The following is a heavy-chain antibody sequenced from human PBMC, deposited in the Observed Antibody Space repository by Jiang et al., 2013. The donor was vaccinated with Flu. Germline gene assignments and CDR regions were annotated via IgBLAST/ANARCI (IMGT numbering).Heavy chain of an antibody. Sequence: QLLESGGGLVQPGGSLRLSVCSLWIHFSSYAMSWVRQAPGKGWSGSQLLVVRGGSTYYADSVKGRFTISRDNSKNTLYLQMNSLRAEDTAVYYCAKERDGMIGPVDYWGQGTLVTVSS. CDR3: AKERDGMIGPVDY. CDR1: IHFSSYA. CDR2: LVVRGGST. J-gene: IGHJ4*02. V-gene: IGHV3-23*01. D-gene: IGHD3-16*01.